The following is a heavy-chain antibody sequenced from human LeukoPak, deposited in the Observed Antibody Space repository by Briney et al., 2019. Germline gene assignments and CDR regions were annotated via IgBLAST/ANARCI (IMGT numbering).Heavy chain of an antibody. V-gene: IGHV3-53*01. J-gene: IGHJ4*02. CDR3: AKDSSGDS. D-gene: IGHD3-22*01. CDR1: GFTVSSNY. Sequence: GGSLRLSCAASGFTVSSNYMSWVRQAPGKGLEWVSVFYRGGSRYYADSVKGRFTISRDNSKNTLYLQMNSLRAEDTAVYYCAKDSSGDSWGQGTLVTVSS. CDR2: FYRGGSR.